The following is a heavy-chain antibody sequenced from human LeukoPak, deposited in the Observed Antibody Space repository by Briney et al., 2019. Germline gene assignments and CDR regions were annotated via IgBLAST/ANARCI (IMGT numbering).Heavy chain of an antibody. D-gene: IGHD5-12*01. CDR2: ISRSGEST. J-gene: IGHJ5*02. V-gene: IGHV3-23*01. CDR1: GFIFSGYA. CDR3: AGAEINWLRSPGTLYYIHT. Sequence: GGSLRLSCAVSGFIFSGYAMNWVRQAPGKGLEWVSIISRSGESTHYADSVKGRFTISRDNSRDTLYLQMYSLRAEDTAVYYCAGAEINWLRSPGTLYYIHTWGQGTLVTVSS.